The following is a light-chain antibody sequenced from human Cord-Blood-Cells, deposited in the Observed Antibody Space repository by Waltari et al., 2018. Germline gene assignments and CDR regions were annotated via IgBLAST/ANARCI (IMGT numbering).Light chain of an antibody. CDR1: QSVSSY. CDR2: DAY. V-gene: IGKV3-11*01. Sequence: EIVLTQSPATLSLSHGERASLSCRASQSVSSYLACYQQKPGQAPRLLIYDAYNRATGIPARFSGSASGTYFTLTISGLEPEDFAVYCCQQRSNWPLTFGGGTKVEIK. J-gene: IGKJ4*01. CDR3: QQRSNWPLT.